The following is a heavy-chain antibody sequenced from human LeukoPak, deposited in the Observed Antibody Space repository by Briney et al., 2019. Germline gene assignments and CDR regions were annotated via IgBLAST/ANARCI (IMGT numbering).Heavy chain of an antibody. J-gene: IGHJ4*02. CDR2: IKQDGSEK. Sequence: GGSLRLSCAASGFAFSSYWMSWVRQAPGKGLEWVANIKQDGSEKYYVDSVKGRFTVSRDNAKNSLYLQMNSLRAEDTAVYYCARDTSYSNYVNGWGYWGQGTLVTVSS. CDR1: GFAFSSYW. V-gene: IGHV3-7*01. D-gene: IGHD4-11*01. CDR3: ARDTSYSNYVNGWGY.